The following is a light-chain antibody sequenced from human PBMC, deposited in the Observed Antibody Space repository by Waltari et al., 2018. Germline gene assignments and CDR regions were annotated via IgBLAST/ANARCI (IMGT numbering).Light chain of an antibody. V-gene: IGKV4-1*01. CDR1: QSVLYSSNNKNY. CDR2: WAS. CDR3: QQYYSTPWT. Sequence: DIVMTQSPDSLAVSLVERATINCKSSQSVLYSSNNKNYLAWYQQKPGQPPKLLIYWASTRESGVPDRFSDSGSGTDFTLTISSLQAEDVAVYYCQQYYSTPWTFGQGTKVEIK. J-gene: IGKJ1*01.